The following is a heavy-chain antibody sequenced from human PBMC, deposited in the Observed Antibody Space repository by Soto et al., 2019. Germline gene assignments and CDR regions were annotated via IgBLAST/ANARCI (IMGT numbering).Heavy chain of an antibody. J-gene: IGHJ5*02. CDR1: GGSISSSSYY. CDR2: IYYSGST. Sequence: SETLSLTCTVSGGSISSSSYYWGWIRQPPGKGLEWIGSIYYSGSTYYNLSLKSRVTISVDRSKNQFSLKLSSVTAADTAVYYCARFEGGWFDPWGQGTLVTVSS. CDR3: ARFEGGWFDP. D-gene: IGHD3-16*01. V-gene: IGHV4-39*07.